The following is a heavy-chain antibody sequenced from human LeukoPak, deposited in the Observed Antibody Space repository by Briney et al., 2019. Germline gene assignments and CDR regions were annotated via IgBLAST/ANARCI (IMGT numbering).Heavy chain of an antibody. J-gene: IGHJ6*02. CDR1: GYTLTELS. D-gene: IGHD3-3*01. Sequence: ASVKVSCKVSGYTLTELSMHWVRQAPGKGLEWMGGFDPEDGETIYAQKCQGRVTMTEDTSTDTDYMELSSQRSEDTAVYYCATAREYYDFWSGHIKTYYYYGMDVWGQGTTVTVSS. CDR3: ATAREYYDFWSGHIKTYYYYGMDV. V-gene: IGHV1-24*01. CDR2: FDPEDGET.